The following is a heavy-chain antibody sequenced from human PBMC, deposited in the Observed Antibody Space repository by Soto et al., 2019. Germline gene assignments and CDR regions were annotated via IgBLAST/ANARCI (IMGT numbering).Heavy chain of an antibody. Sequence: SETLSLTCTVSGGSIKSYYLSWIRQPPGKGLEWIGYIYSSDSGRTNYNPSLKSRVTISVETSKNQFSLMLSSVTAADTAVYYCARGNWFDPWGQGILVTVSS. CDR3: ARGNWFDP. CDR2: IYSSDSGRT. J-gene: IGHJ5*02. V-gene: IGHV4-59*01. CDR1: GGSIKSYY.